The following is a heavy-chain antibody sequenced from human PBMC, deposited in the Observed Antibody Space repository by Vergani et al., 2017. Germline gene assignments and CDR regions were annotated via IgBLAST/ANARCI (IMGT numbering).Heavy chain of an antibody. CDR2: ISSSSSYI. V-gene: IGHV3-21*04. J-gene: IGHJ5*02. CDR1: GFTFSSYS. CDR3: ATLPLQTQQQVTS. D-gene: IGHD6-13*01. Sequence: EVQLVESGGGLVKRGGSLRLSCAASGFTFSSYSMNWVRQAPGKGREWVSSISSSSSYIHYSYSLKGRFTISRDNAKSSLYLQMNSLKTEDAAVYYCATLPLQTQQQVTSWGQGTLVTVSS.